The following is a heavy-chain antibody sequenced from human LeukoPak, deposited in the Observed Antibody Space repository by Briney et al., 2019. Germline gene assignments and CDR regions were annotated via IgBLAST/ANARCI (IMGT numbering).Heavy chain of an antibody. CDR2: ISYVGSNK. D-gene: IGHD3-10*01. CDR1: GFTYRRYG. CDR3: AKDSVYGSGSYYGMDV. V-gene: IGHV3-30*18. Sequence: GGSLRLSRAASGFTYRRYGMHWVRQAPAKGLECVAVISYVGSNKYYADSLKGGFTISRDNSKNKLYVQMNSLRAEDTAVYYCAKDSVYGSGSYYGMDVWGKGTTVTVSS. J-gene: IGHJ6*04.